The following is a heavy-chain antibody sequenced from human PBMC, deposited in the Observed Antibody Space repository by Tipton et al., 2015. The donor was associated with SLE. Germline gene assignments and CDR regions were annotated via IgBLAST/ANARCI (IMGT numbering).Heavy chain of an antibody. CDR3: AKAGFFSGYYDAFDV. V-gene: IGHV3-15*01. J-gene: IGHJ3*01. D-gene: IGHD3-3*01. Sequence: TTSSNWWSWVRQAPGKGLEWVGRIKSRTDGETTDYAAPVKGRFTISRDDSENTLYLQMNSLETEDTAVYFCAKAGFFSGYYDAFDVWGQGTLVTVSS. CDR1: TTSSNW. CDR2: IKSRTDGETT.